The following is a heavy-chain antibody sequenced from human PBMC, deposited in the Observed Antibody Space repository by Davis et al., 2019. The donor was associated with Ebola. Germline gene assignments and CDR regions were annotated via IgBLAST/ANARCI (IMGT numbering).Heavy chain of an antibody. Sequence: GESLKISCAASGFTFSSYAMHWVRQAPGKGLEWVALFPIDGGYTQYGDAVKGRFTISRDVSKNTVSLQMNSLRADDTAVYYCAREGISSGRAGSFDYWGQGTLVTVSS. J-gene: IGHJ4*02. CDR1: GFTFSSYA. D-gene: IGHD6-19*01. CDR3: AREGISSGRAGSFDY. CDR2: FPIDGGYT. V-gene: IGHV3-30-3*01.